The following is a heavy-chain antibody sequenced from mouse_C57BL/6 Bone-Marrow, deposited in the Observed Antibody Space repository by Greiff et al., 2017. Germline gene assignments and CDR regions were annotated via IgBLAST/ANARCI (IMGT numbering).Heavy chain of an antibody. D-gene: IGHD2-13*01. CDR1: GYTFTSYW. J-gene: IGHJ2*01. V-gene: IGHV1-64*01. CDR3: ARWGLRRGDY. CDR2: IHPNSGST. Sequence: QVQLQQPGAELVKPGASVKLSCKASGYTFTSYWMHWVKQRPGQGLEWIGMIHPNSGSTNYNEKFKSKATLTVDKSSRTAYMQLSSLTSEDSAVYYCARWGLRRGDYWGQGTTLTVSS.